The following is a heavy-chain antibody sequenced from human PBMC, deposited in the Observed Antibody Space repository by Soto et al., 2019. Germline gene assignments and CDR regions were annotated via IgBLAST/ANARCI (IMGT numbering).Heavy chain of an antibody. CDR1: GFTFSDHA. CDR3: ARGLCSGGTCYSGNWFDH. D-gene: IGHD2-15*01. CDR2: IGTAGDT. V-gene: IGHV3-13*01. Sequence: GGSLRLSCAASGFTFSDHAMSWVRQAPGKGLEWVSAIGTAGDTYYPGSVKGRLTISRENAKNSLYLQMNSLRAGDTAVYYCARGLCSGGTCYSGNWFDHWGQGTLVTVSS. J-gene: IGHJ5*02.